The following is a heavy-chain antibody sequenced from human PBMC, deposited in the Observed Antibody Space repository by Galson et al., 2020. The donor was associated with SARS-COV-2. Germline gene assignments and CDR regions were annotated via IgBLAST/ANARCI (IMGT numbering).Heavy chain of an antibody. V-gene: IGHV4-59*01. D-gene: IGHD2-21*02. CDR2: ISYSGST. J-gene: IGHJ4*02. CDR3: ARGATSIIYY. Sequence: SETLSLTCTVSGGSINNYYWSWIRQSPGKGLEWIGYISYSGSTNYNPSLKSRVTISVDTSKNQFSLKLSSVTAADTAVYYCARGATSIIYYWGQGTLVTVSS. CDR1: GGSINNYY.